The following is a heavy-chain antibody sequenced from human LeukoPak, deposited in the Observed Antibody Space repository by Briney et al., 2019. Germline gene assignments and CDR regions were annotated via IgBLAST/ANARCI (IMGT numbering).Heavy chain of an antibody. D-gene: IGHD6-13*01. CDR3: ARGTRGYFDY. CDR2: IYHSGST. J-gene: IGHJ4*02. Sequence: SETLSLTCAVSGGSISSGGYSWSWIRQPPGKGLEWIGYIYHSGSTYYNPSLKSRVTISVDRSKNQFSLKLSSVTAADTAVCYCARGTRGYFDYWGQGTLVTVSS. V-gene: IGHV4-30-2*01. CDR1: GGSISSGGYS.